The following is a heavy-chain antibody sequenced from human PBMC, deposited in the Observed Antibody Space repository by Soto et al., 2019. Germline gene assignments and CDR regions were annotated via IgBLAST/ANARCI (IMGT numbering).Heavy chain of an antibody. CDR3: ARDQFYCSGGSCYAEYFQH. V-gene: IGHV3-33*01. J-gene: IGHJ1*01. D-gene: IGHD2-15*01. Sequence: PVGSLRLSCAASGFTFSSYGMHWVRQAPGKGLEWVAVIWYDGSNKYYADSVKGRFTISRDNSKNTLYLQMNSLRAEDTAVYYCARDQFYCSGGSCYAEYFQHWGQGTLVTVSS. CDR2: IWYDGSNK. CDR1: GFTFSSYG.